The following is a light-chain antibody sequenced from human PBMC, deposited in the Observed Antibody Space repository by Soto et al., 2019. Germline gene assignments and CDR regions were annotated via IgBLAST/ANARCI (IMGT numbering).Light chain of an antibody. CDR2: DVS. J-gene: IGLJ1*01. Sequence: QSALTQPASVSGSPGQSITISCTGTSSDVGAYNYDSWYQQYPGEAPKVIIYDVSHRPAGVSTRFSGSKSGNTASLTISGLQTQDEADYYCSSYTGATTYVFGTGTKVTVL. CDR3: SSYTGATTYV. V-gene: IGLV2-14*01. CDR1: SSDVGAYNY.